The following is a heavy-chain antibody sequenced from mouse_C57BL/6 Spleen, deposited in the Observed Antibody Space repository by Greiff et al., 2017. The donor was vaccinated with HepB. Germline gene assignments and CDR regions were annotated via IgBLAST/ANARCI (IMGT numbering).Heavy chain of an antibody. CDR1: GFTFSDYY. Sequence: EVMLVESEGGLVQPGSSMKLSCTASGFTFSDYYMAWVRQVPEKGLEWVANINYDGSSTYYLDSLKSRFIISRDNAKNILYLQMSSLKSEDTATYYCARTYHPISGVYAMDYWGQLTSVTVSS. D-gene: IGHD5-1-1*01. J-gene: IGHJ4*01. V-gene: IGHV5-16*01. CDR2: INYDGSST. CDR3: ARTYHPISGVYAMDY.